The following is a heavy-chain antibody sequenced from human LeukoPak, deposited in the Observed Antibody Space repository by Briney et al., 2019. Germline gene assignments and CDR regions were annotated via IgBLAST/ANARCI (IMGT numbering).Heavy chain of an antibody. V-gene: IGHV3-74*01. J-gene: IGHJ4*02. CDR2: INSDGSTT. Sequence: WGSPKLSFAASGFPLISFWVDRGPPTPGEGPVVVSRINSDGSTTSYAASVKGRFTISRDTAKNTLYLQMNSLRAEDTAVYYCARGHHYYDSSAYYYWGQGTLVTVSS. CDR3: ARGHHYYDSSAYYY. CDR1: GFPLISFW. D-gene: IGHD3-22*01.